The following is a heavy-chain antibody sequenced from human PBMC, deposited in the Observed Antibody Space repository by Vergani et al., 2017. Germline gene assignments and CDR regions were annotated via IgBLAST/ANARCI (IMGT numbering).Heavy chain of an antibody. CDR1: GGTFSSYA. D-gene: IGHD3-3*01. CDR3: ARGRVLRFLEWLPHDYYYMDV. J-gene: IGHJ6*03. Sequence: QVQLVQSGAEVKKPGSSVKVSCKASGGTFSSYAISWVRQAPGQGLEWMGGIIPIFGTANYAQKFQGRVTITADESTSTAYMELSSLRSEDTAVYYCARGRVLRFLEWLPHDYYYMDVWGKGTTVTVSS. CDR2: IIPIFGTA. V-gene: IGHV1-69*01.